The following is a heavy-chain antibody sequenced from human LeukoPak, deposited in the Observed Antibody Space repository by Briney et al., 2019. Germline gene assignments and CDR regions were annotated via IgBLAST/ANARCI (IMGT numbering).Heavy chain of an antibody. J-gene: IGHJ3*02. CDR1: GYSFTSYW. Sequence: GESLKISCKGSGYSFTSYWIGWVRQMPGKGLEWMGIFYPGDSDTRYSPSFQGQVTISADKSISTAYLQWSSLKALDTAMYYCARSEVGATGAFDIWGQGTMVTVSS. D-gene: IGHD1-26*01. V-gene: IGHV5-51*01. CDR2: FYPGDSDT. CDR3: ARSEVGATGAFDI.